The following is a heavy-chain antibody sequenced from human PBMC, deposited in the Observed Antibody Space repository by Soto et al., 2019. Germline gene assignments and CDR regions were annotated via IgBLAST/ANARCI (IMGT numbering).Heavy chain of an antibody. J-gene: IGHJ2*01. CDR3: VREDIVAKGLSYWYFDL. CDR1: GGTFSSYT. D-gene: IGHD5-12*01. V-gene: IGHV1-69*08. Sequence: QVQLVQSGAEVKKPGSSVKVSCKASGGTFSSYTISWVRQAPGQGLEWMGRIIPILGIANYAQKFQGRVTITADKSTSTAYMELSSLRSDDTAVYYCVREDIVAKGLSYWYFDLWGRGTLLTVSS. CDR2: IIPILGIA.